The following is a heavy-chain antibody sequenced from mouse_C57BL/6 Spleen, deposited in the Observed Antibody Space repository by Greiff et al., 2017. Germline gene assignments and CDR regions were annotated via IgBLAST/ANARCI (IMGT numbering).Heavy chain of an antibody. V-gene: IGHV1-64*01. CDR1: GYTFTSYW. D-gene: IGHD1-1*01. Sequence: QVQLQQPGAELVKPGASVKLSCKASGYTFTSYWMHWVKQRPGQGLEWIGMIHPNSGSTNYNEKFKSKATLTVDKSSSTAYMQLSSLTTEDSAVYYCARSGDYYGSYCDYWGQGTTLTVSS. J-gene: IGHJ2*01. CDR2: IHPNSGST. CDR3: ARSGDYYGSYCDY.